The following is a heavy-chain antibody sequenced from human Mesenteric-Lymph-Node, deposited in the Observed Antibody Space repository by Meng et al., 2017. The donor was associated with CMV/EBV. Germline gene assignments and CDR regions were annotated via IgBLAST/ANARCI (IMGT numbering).Heavy chain of an antibody. CDR1: GYTFTDYY. Sequence: ASVKVSCKASGYTFTDYYMHWVRQAPGQGLEWMGIINPSGGSTSYAQKFQGRVTMTRDTSTSTVYMELSSLRSEDTAVYYCARVLVGTTYFDYWGQGTLVTVSS. CDR2: INPSGGST. D-gene: IGHD1-26*01. V-gene: IGHV1-46*01. CDR3: ARVLVGTTYFDY. J-gene: IGHJ4*02.